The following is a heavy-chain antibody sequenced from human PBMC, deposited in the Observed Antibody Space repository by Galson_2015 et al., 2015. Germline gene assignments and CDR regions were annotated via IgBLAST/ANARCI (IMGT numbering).Heavy chain of an antibody. CDR3: ARDQDCSGGSCPYDY. J-gene: IGHJ4*02. D-gene: IGHD2-15*01. Sequence: TLSLTCAVSGGSISSSNWWSWVRQPPGKGLEWIGEIYHSGSTNYNPSLKSRVTISVDKSKSQFSLKLSSVTAADTAVYYCARDQDCSGGSCPYDYWGQGTLVTVSS. CDR2: IYHSGST. V-gene: IGHV4-4*02. CDR1: GGSISSSNW.